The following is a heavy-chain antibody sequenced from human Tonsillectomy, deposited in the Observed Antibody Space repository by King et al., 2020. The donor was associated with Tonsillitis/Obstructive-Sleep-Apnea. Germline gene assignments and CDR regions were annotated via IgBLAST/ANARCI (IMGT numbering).Heavy chain of an antibody. CDR3: ARGTLIPAGIEF. D-gene: IGHD2-2*01. V-gene: IGHV3-74*01. Sequence: VQLVESGGGLVQPGGSLRLSCAVSGFTFSNYWMHWVRQAPGMGLVWVSNINIVGDDTTYADSVKGRFTISIDNAKNTLYLQMNSLRAEDTAVDYCARGTLIPAGIEFWGQGTLVNVSS. CDR2: INIVGDDT. J-gene: IGHJ4*02. CDR1: GFTFSNYW.